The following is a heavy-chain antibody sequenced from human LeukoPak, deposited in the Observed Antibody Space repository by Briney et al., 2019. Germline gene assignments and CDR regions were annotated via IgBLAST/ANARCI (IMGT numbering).Heavy chain of an antibody. CDR1: GFTFSSYA. V-gene: IGHV3-23*01. CDR3: AKEEVISGNHGVYFDY. D-gene: IGHD3-22*01. CDR2: ISGSGGST. Sequence: GGSLRLSCAASGFTFSSYAMSWVRQAPGKGLEWVSAISGSGGSTYYADSVKGRFTISRDNSKSTLYLQMNSLRAEDTAVYYCAKEEVISGNHGVYFDYWGQGTLVTVSS. J-gene: IGHJ4*02.